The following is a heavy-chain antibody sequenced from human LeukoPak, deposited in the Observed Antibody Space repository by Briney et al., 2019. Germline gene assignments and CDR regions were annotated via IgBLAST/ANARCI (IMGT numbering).Heavy chain of an antibody. CDR1: GFTFSSYG. CDR2: IRYDGSNK. Sequence: GGSLRLSCAASGFTFSSYGMHWVRQAPGKGLEWVAFIRYDGSNKYYADSVKGRFTISRDNSKNTLYLQMNSLRAEDTAVYYCAKDGVTMVRGANYFDYWGQGTLVTVSS. V-gene: IGHV3-30*02. CDR3: AKDGVTMVRGANYFDY. D-gene: IGHD3-10*01. J-gene: IGHJ4*02.